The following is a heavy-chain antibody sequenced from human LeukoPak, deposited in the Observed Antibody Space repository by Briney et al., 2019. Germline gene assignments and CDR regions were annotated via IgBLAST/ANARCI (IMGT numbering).Heavy chain of an antibody. J-gene: IGHJ5*02. CDR1: GGSISSYY. Sequence: SETLSLTCTVSGGSISSYYWSWIRQPPGKGLEWIGYIYYSGSTNYNPSPKSRVTISVDTSKNQFSLKLSSVTAADTAVYYCARRMVRGVSNWFDPWGQGTLVTVSS. D-gene: IGHD3-10*01. CDR2: IYYSGST. CDR3: ARRMVRGVSNWFDP. V-gene: IGHV4-59*08.